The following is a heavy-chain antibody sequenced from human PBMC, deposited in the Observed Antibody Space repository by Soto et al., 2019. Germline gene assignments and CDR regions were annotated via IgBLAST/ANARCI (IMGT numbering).Heavy chain of an antibody. CDR1: GDSVSRYH. J-gene: IGHJ5*02. CDR2: VSTTPGT. Sequence: QVRLQESGPGLVKPSETLSLTASVSGDSVSRYHWNWVPQSPGQGLEGIGFVSTTPGTVYNPSLGSRVDVSLDTSKTQFSLTLPSVTAADTAVYYCARRIAMAAVTLGGDNWLDPWGQGTLVVVSS. CDR3: ARRIAMAAVTLGGDNWLDP. D-gene: IGHD4-17*01. V-gene: IGHV4-4*08.